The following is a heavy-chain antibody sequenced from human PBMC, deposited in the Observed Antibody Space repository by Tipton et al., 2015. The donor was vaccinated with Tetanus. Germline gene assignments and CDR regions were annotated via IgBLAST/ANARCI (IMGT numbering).Heavy chain of an antibody. Sequence: QSGPEVKKPGESLKISCKGSGYSFTSYWIGWVRQMPGKGLEWMGIIYPGDSDTSYSPSLQGQVTISADKSISTAYLQWSSLKASDTTRDYRARLGSYYYGSGGRLTAQNWFDPWGQGTLVTVSS. D-gene: IGHD3-10*01. CDR2: IYPGDSDT. V-gene: IGHV5-51*01. J-gene: IGHJ5*02. CDR1: GYSFTSYW. CDR3: ARLGSYYYGSGGRLTAQNWFDP.